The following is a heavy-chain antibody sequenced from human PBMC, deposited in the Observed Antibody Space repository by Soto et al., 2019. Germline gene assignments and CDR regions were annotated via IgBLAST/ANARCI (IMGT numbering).Heavy chain of an antibody. J-gene: IGHJ4*02. CDR3: ISMSTVASFSDY. V-gene: IGHV3-73*01. CDR2: IRSKANSYAT. D-gene: IGHD4-17*01. Sequence: EVQLVESGGGLVQPGGSLKLSCAASGFTFSASAMHWVRQASGKGLEWVGRIRSKANSYATTYAASVKGRFTISRDDSKTTAYLQMNSLNAEDTAVYYCISMSTVASFSDYWGQGTLVTVSS. CDR1: GFTFSASA.